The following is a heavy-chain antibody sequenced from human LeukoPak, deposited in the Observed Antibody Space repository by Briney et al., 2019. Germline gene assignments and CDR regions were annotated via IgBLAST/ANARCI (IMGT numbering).Heavy chain of an antibody. CDR3: AREEYDYDFWSGYYSPVVAHYYYGMDV. CDR1: GYTFTGYY. Sequence: ASVKVSCKASGYTFTGYYMHWVRPAPGQGLEWMGWINPNSGGTNYAQKFQGRVTMTRDTSISTAYMELSRLRSDDTAVYYCAREEYDYDFWSGYYSPVVAHYYYGMDVWGQGTTVTVSS. J-gene: IGHJ6*02. CDR2: INPNSGGT. V-gene: IGHV1-2*02. D-gene: IGHD3-3*01.